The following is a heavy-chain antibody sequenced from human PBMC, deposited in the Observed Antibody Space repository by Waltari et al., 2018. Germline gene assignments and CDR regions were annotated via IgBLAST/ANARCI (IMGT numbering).Heavy chain of an antibody. CDR2: INPNSGGT. Sequence: QVQLVQSGAEVKKHGASVKVSCKASGYTFTGYYIHWVRQAPGQGLEWMGWINPNSGGTNYAQKFQGRVTMTRDTSISTDDMELSRLRSDDTAVYYCARDLSWAYYYDSSGYPSQYYFDYWGQGTLVTVSS. D-gene: IGHD3-22*01. V-gene: IGHV1-2*02. J-gene: IGHJ4*02. CDR3: ARDLSWAYYYDSSGYPSQYYFDY. CDR1: GYTFTGYY.